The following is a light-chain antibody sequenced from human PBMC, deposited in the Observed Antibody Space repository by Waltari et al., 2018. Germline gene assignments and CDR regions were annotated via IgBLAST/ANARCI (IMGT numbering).Light chain of an antibody. CDR2: GAS. V-gene: IGKV3-20*01. J-gene: IGKJ1*01. Sequence: EILLTQPPGPLSLSPGGRATPSCRASQSVGSTLAWYQQKPGQPPRLLIYGASSRATGIPDRFSGSGSGTDFSLTIGRLEPEDFAVYYCQHYVRLPSTFGQGTKVEIK. CDR1: QSVGST. CDR3: QHYVRLPST.